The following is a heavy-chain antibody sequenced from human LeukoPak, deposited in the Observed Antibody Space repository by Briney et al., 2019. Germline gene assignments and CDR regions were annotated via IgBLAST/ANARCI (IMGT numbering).Heavy chain of an antibody. CDR3: ARDSSSWYGGVSSDY. CDR2: ISAYNGNT. D-gene: IGHD6-13*01. V-gene: IGHV1-18*01. CDR1: GYTFTSYG. J-gene: IGHJ4*02. Sequence: ASVKVSCKASGYTFTSYGISWVRQAPGQGLEWMGRISAYNGNTNYAQKLQGRVTMTTDTSTSTAYMELRSLRSDDTAVYYCARDSSSWYGGVSSDYWGQGTLVTVSS.